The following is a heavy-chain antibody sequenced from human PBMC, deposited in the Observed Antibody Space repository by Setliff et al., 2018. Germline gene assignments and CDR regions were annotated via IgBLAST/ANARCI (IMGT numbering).Heavy chain of an antibody. V-gene: IGHV1-18*01. CDR1: GYTFSNYG. CDR3: ARGESMVRGKNILRHFDY. CDR2: VTIYNGNT. Sequence: ASVTVSCKASGYTFSNYGVTWVRQAPGQGLEWMGWVTIYNGNTKYAQNLQGRLTLTTDISTSTAYMELGSLTTDDTAVYYCARGESMVRGKNILRHFDYWGQGTQVTVSS. D-gene: IGHD3-10*01. J-gene: IGHJ4*02.